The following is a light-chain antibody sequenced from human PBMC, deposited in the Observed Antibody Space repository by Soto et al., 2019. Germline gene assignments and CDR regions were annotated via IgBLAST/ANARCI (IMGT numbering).Light chain of an antibody. CDR2: DAS. CDR1: QSISNY. V-gene: IGKV3-11*01. J-gene: IGKJ1*01. CDR3: QLRSNWPPTWT. Sequence: EIVLTQSPATLSLSPGERATLSCRASQSISNYLAWYQHKPGQAPRLLIYDASSRATGIPARFGDSASGTDFTLTITILEPEDFAVYFCQLRSNWPPTWTFGQVTKVEVK.